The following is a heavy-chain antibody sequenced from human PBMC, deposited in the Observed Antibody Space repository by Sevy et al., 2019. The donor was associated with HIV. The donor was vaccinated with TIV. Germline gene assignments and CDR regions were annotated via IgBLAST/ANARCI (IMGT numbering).Heavy chain of an antibody. V-gene: IGHV4-61*01. CDR2: LYYNGRSGST. Sequence: SETLSLSCSVFGDPDSMSYSYWSWIRQSPGKGLEWIGNLYYNGRSGSTNYNPSLKSRVTISIDASKNQFSLMLRSVTAADTALYYCARDNPLSYSYGQRTGSYFDDWGQGTLVTVSS. CDR3: ARDNPLSYSYGQRTGSYFDD. CDR1: GDPDSMSYSY. D-gene: IGHD5-18*01. J-gene: IGHJ4*02.